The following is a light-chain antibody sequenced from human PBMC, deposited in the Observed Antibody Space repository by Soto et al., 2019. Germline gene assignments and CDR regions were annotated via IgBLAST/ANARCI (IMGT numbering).Light chain of an antibody. Sequence: DIVMTQSPLSLPVTPGEPASISYRSSQSLLHSNGYNYVDWYVHKPGQSPQLLIYLCSNRASGVPDRFSGSGSGTDFTLRISRVEAEDVGVYYCMQGLQIPRTIGPGTKVEIK. J-gene: IGKJ3*01. CDR1: QSLLHSNGYNY. CDR3: MQGLQIPRT. V-gene: IGKV2-28*01. CDR2: LCS.